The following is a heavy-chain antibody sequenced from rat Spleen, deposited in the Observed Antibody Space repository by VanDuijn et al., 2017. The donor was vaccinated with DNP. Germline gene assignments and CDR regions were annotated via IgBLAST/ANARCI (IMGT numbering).Heavy chain of an antibody. CDR1: GFTFSNYD. CDR3: ATGTLAY. CDR2: ISTSGGST. J-gene: IGHJ3*01. Sequence: EVQLVESGGGLVQPGRSLKLSCAASGFTFSNYDMAWVRQAPTKGLEWVASISTSGGSTYYRDSVKGRFTISRDNAKSTLYLQMDSLRSEDTATYYCATGTLAYWDQGTLVTVSS. V-gene: IGHV5-27*01.